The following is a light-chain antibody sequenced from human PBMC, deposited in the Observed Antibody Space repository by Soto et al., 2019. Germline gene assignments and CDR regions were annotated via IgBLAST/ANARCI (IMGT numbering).Light chain of an antibody. J-gene: IGLJ3*02. V-gene: IGLV1-40*01. CDR1: SANIGAAYN. CDR2: GNN. Sequence: QSVLTQPPSVSGAPGQRVTISCTGSSANIGAAYNVDWYQQLPGTAPKLLIYGNNNRPSGVPARFSGSKSGTSASLAIAGLQAEDEGDYYCLVFDSSLTGWVFGGGTKLTVL. CDR3: LVFDSSLTGWV.